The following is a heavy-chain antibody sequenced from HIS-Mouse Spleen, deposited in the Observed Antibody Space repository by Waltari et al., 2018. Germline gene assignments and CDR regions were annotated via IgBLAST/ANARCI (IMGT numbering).Heavy chain of an antibody. CDR2: ISYDGSNK. Sequence: QVQLVESGGGVVQPGRSLRLSCAASGFTFSSYAMHWVRQAPGKGLEWVAVISYDGSNKYYADSVKGRFTISRDNSKNTLYLQMNSLRAEDTAVYYCARERWTGAFDYWGQGTLVTVSS. CDR1: GFTFSSYA. V-gene: IGHV3-30*04. J-gene: IGHJ4*02. D-gene: IGHD4-17*01. CDR3: ARERWTGAFDY.